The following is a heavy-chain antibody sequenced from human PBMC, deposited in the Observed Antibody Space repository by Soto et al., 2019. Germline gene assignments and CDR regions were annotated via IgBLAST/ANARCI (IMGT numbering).Heavy chain of an antibody. Sequence: PGESLKISCKGSGYSFTSYWIGWVRQMPGKGLEWMGIIYPGDSDTRYSPSFQGQVTISADKSISTAYLQWSSLKASDTAMYYCARQGSYYYDSSGYHPAGYWGQGTLVTVS. J-gene: IGHJ4*02. CDR1: GYSFTSYW. D-gene: IGHD3-22*01. V-gene: IGHV5-51*01. CDR2: IYPGDSDT. CDR3: ARQGSYYYDSSGYHPAGY.